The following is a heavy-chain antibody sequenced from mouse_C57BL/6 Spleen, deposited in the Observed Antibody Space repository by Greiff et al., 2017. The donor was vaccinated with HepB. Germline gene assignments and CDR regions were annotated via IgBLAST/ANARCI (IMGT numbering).Heavy chain of an antibody. J-gene: IGHJ2*01. CDR2: ISYDGSN. CDR1: GYSITSGYY. V-gene: IGHV3-6*01. D-gene: IGHD1-1*01. Sequence: EVKLMESGPGLVKPSQSLSLTCSVTGYSITSGYYWNWIRQFPGNKLEWMGYISYDGSNNYNPSLKNRISITRDTSKNQFFLKLNSVTTEDTATYYCAREGTTEPLDYWGQGTTLTVSS. CDR3: AREGTTEPLDY.